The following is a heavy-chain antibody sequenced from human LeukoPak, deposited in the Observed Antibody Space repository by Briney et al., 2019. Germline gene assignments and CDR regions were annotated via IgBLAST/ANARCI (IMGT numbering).Heavy chain of an antibody. Sequence: PGGSLRLSCAASGFTFSSYAMHWVRQAPGKGLEWVAVISYDGSNKYYADSVKGRFTISRDNSKNTLYLQMNSLRAEDTAVYYCARESNGAAAGTGGAFDYWGQGTLVTVSS. CDR1: GFTFSSYA. V-gene: IGHV3-30-3*01. CDR3: ARESNGAAAGTGGAFDY. J-gene: IGHJ4*02. CDR2: ISYDGSNK. D-gene: IGHD6-13*01.